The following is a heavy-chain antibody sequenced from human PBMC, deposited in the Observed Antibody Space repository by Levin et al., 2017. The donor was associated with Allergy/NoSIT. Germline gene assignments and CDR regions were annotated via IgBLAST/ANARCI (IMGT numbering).Heavy chain of an antibody. Sequence: GSLRLSCAVYGGSFSGYSWSWVRQPPGMGLEWIGEIHHSGSTNYNPSLKSRVTLSVDTSKNQFSLQLSSVTAADTAVYFCASGLIKSLTAYNAFDIWGQGTMVTVSS. V-gene: IGHV4-34*01. CDR2: IHHSGST. CDR1: GGSFSGYS. D-gene: IGHD3-9*01. J-gene: IGHJ3*02. CDR3: ASGLIKSLTAYNAFDI.